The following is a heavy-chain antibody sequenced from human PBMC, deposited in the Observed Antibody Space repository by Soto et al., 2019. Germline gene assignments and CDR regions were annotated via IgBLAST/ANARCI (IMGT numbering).Heavy chain of an antibody. J-gene: IGHJ4*02. Sequence: QVQLQESGPGLVKPSGTLSLTCAVSGGSISSSNWWSWVRQPPGKGLEWIGEIYHSGSTNYNPSLKSRVTISVDKSKNQFSLKLGSVTAADTAVYYCARVGGGIGYDSSGYYFDYWGQGTLVTVSS. V-gene: IGHV4-4*02. CDR3: ARVGGGIGYDSSGYYFDY. CDR2: IYHSGST. D-gene: IGHD3-22*01. CDR1: GGSISSSNW.